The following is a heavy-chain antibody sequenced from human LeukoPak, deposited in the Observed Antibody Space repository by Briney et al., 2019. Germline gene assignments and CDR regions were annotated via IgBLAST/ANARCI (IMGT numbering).Heavy chain of an antibody. V-gene: IGHV1-69*04. CDR2: IIPILGIA. D-gene: IGHD3-22*01. CDR3: AREITMIVANWFDP. CDR1: GGTFSSYA. Sequence: ASVKVSCKASGGTFSSYAISWVRQAPGQGLEWMGRIIPILGIANYARKFQGRVTITTDKSTSTAYMELSSLRSEDTAVYYCAREITMIVANWFDPWGQGTLVTVSS. J-gene: IGHJ5*02.